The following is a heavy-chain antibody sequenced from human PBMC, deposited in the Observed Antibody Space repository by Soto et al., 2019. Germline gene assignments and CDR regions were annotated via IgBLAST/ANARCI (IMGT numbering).Heavy chain of an antibody. CDR1: GFTFSDYG. D-gene: IGHD4-17*01. CDR3: AKGGRGYGDSAEYFQR. V-gene: IGHV3-30*18. Sequence: QIQLVESGGGVVQAGGSLRLSCVASGFTFSDYGMHWVRQAPGKGLEWVAVITYDGSYISYIDSVKGRFSISRDDSKNTLYLQMNRLRTDDSDVYSCAKGGRGYGDSAEYFQRWGQGTLGTVSS. CDR2: ITYDGSYI. J-gene: IGHJ1*01.